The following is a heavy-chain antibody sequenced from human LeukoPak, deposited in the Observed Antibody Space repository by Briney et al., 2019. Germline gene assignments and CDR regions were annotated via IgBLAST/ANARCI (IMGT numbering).Heavy chain of an antibody. CDR3: ARDRVVVPAAFDY. Sequence: ASVKVSCKASGYTSTAYYMHWVRQAPGQGLEWMGWINPNSGGTNYAQKLQSRVTMTRDTSISTAYMELSRLRSDDTAVYYCARDRVVVPAAFDYWGQGTLVTVSS. CDR1: GYTSTAYY. D-gene: IGHD2-2*01. CDR2: INPNSGGT. J-gene: IGHJ4*02. V-gene: IGHV1-2*02.